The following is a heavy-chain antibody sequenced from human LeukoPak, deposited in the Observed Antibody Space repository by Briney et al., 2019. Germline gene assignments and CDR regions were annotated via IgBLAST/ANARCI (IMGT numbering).Heavy chain of an antibody. J-gene: IGHJ4*02. CDR1: GGSFSGYY. CDR3: ARERTTRVVDY. Sequence: SETLSLTCAVYGGSFSGYYWSWIRQPPGKRLEWIGEINHSGSTNYNPSLKSRVTISVDTSKNQFSLKLSSVTAADTAVYYCARERTTRVVDYWGQGTLVTVSS. CDR2: INHSGST. D-gene: IGHD1-14*01. V-gene: IGHV4-34*01.